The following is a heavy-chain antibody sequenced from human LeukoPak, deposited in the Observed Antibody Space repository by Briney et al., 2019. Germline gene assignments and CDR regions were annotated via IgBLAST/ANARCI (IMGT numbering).Heavy chain of an antibody. CDR3: ARGMGLIAVAGTDWFDP. CDR1: GGSINSY. CDR2: INHSGST. D-gene: IGHD6-19*01. Sequence: SETLSLTCTVSGGSINSYWSWIRQPPGKGLEWIGEINHSGSTNYNPSLKSRVTISVDTSKNQFSLKLSSVTAADTAVYYCARGMGLIAVAGTDWFDPWGQGTLVTVSS. J-gene: IGHJ5*02. V-gene: IGHV4-34*01.